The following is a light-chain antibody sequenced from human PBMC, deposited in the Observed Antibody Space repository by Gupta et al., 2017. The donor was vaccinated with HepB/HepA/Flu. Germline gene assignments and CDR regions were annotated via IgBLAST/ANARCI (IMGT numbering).Light chain of an antibody. J-gene: IGLJ2*01. Sequence: SYALTQPPSVSVSPGQTASITCSGDKLGDKYACWYQQKPGQSPRLVIYKDSKRPSGIPERFSGSNSGNTATLTIRGTQAMDEADYYCQAWDSSTVVFGGGTKLTVL. CDR2: KDS. V-gene: IGLV3-1*01. CDR1: KLGDKY. CDR3: QAWDSSTVV.